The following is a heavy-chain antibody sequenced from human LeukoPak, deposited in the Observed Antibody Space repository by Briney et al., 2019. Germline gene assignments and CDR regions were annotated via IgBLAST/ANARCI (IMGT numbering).Heavy chain of an antibody. V-gene: IGHV3-21*01. Sequence: GSPRLSCAASGFTFSSYSMNWVRQAPGKGLEWVSSISSSSSYIYYADSVKGRFTISRDNAKNSLYLQMNSLRAEDTAVYYCATGPPNYYDSRYFDYWGQGTLVTVSS. D-gene: IGHD3-22*01. CDR1: GFTFSSYS. J-gene: IGHJ4*02. CDR3: ATGPPNYYDSRYFDY. CDR2: ISSSSSYI.